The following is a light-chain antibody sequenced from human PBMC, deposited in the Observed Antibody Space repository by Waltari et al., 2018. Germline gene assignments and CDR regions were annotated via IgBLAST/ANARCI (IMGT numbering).Light chain of an antibody. CDR2: RNN. CDR3: ASWDDSLSVGV. Sequence: QSVLTQPPSASGTPGQRVTISCSGSISNLGTNYVYWYQQFPGTAPKLLIPRNNRRPSGVPDRCSGSKAGTSASLAISGLRSEDEADYYCASWDDSLSVGVFGGGTKLTVL. CDR1: ISNLGTNY. J-gene: IGLJ3*02. V-gene: IGLV1-47*01.